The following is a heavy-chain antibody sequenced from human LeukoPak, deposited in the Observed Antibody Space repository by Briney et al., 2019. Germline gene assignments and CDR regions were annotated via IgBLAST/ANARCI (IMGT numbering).Heavy chain of an antibody. D-gene: IGHD6-19*01. CDR1: RFTFRNAW. Sequence: PGGSLRLSCAASRFTFRNAWMSWVRQAPGKGLEWVGRIKSKTDGGTTEYAAPVKGRFTISRDDSKSTLFLQMNSLKLEDTVVYYCTTDGSGPLGAFDIWGQGTTVTVSS. V-gene: IGHV3-15*01. CDR3: TTDGSGPLGAFDI. J-gene: IGHJ3*02. CDR2: IKSKTDGGTT.